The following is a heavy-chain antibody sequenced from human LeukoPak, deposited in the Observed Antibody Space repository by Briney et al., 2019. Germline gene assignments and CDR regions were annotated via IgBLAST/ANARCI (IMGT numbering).Heavy chain of an antibody. CDR2: IYSTGST. CDR3: ARSYSSGSYYFDY. V-gene: IGHV4-59*01. J-gene: IGHJ4*02. CDR1: GDSISGYY. D-gene: IGHD6-19*01. Sequence: SETLSLTCTVSGDSISGYYWNWIRQPPGKGLEWIGYIYSTGSTNYNPSLRSRVTISVDTSKNQFSLKLNYVTAADTAVYYCARSYSSGSYYFDYWGQGTVVTVSS.